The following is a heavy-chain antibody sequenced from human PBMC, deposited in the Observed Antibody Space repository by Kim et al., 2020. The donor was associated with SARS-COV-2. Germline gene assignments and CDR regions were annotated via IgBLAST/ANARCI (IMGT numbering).Heavy chain of an antibody. J-gene: IGHJ4*01. V-gene: IGHV4-39*01. CDR2: INDGGST. Sequence: SETLSLTCSVSGEPITADSYYWGWIRQPPGKGLEDIGSINDGGSTHYNPSLRSRATISVDTYKNQFSLKLTSVTAADTAEYFCARPGSVSGWYYFDSWG. CDR3: ARPGSVSGWYYFDS. CDR1: GEPITADSYY. D-gene: IGHD6-19*01.